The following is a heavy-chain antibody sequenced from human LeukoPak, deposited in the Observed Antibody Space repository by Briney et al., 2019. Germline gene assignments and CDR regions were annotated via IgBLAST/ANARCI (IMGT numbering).Heavy chain of an antibody. V-gene: IGHV4-4*07. D-gene: IGHD6-19*01. CDR2: IYTSGST. CDR1: GGSISGYY. CDR3: ARPAVSSSGAIDY. Sequence: PSETLSLTCSVSGGSISGYYWSWIRQPAGKGLEWIGRIYTSGSTNYNPSLKSRVTMSVDTSKNQFSLKLSYVTAADTAVYYCARPAVSSSGAIDYWGQGTLVTVSS. J-gene: IGHJ4*02.